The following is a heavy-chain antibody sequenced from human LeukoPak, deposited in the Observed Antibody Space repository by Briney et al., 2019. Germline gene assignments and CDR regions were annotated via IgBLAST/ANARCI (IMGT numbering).Heavy chain of an antibody. CDR1: GFTFSSYG. Sequence: GGSLRLSCAASGFTFSSYGMHWVRQAPGKGLEWVAFIRYDGSNKYYADSVKGRFTISRDNSKNTLYLQMNSLRAEDTAVYYCAKDTTPPKAGFDPWGEGTLVTVSS. CDR2: IRYDGSNK. J-gene: IGHJ5*02. D-gene: IGHD1-14*01. CDR3: AKDTTPPKAGFDP. V-gene: IGHV3-30*02.